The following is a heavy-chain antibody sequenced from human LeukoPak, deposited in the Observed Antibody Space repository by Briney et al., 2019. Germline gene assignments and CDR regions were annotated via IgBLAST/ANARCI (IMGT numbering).Heavy chain of an antibody. Sequence: GGSLRLSCAASGFTLSDSAIHWVSQASGNWMEWGGLIDRPAKSYATAYGASVGGRFTISRDDSKNTAYLQMDSMKTEDTALYYCTRDRGTYNWLDPWGQGTLVTVSS. V-gene: IGHV3-73*01. CDR3: TRDRGTYNWLDP. D-gene: IGHD1-26*01. CDR1: GFTLSDSA. J-gene: IGHJ5*02. CDR2: IDRPAKSYAT.